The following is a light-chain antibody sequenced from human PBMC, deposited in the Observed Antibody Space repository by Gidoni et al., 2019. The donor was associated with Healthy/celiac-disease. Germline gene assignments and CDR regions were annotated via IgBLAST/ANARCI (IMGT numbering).Light chain of an antibody. CDR1: QSVSSY. V-gene: IGKV3-11*01. CDR2: DAS. J-gene: IGKJ4*01. CDR3: QQRSNWPPLT. Sequence: EIVLTQSPATLSLSLGERATLSCRASQSVSSYLAWYQQKPGQAPRLLIYDASNRATGIPARFSGSGDGTDFTLTISSLEPEEFAVYYCQQRSNWPPLTFGGGTKVEIK.